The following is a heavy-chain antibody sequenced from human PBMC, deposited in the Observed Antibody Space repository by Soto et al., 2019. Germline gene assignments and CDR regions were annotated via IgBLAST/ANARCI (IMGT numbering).Heavy chain of an antibody. J-gene: IGHJ6*02. CDR3: AKGGGSKDYYDTSGYYLYYYYAMDV. Sequence: EVQLLESGGDLVQPGGSLRLSCAASGFAFSSSVLGWVRQAPGKGLEWVSTITVRGDGTFYADSVKGRFRISRDNSENTLSLQMNSLRAEDTAVYYCAKGGGSKDYYDTSGYYLYYYYAMDVWGQGTTVTVSS. V-gene: IGHV3-23*01. CDR1: GFAFSSSV. CDR2: ITVRGDGT. D-gene: IGHD3-22*01.